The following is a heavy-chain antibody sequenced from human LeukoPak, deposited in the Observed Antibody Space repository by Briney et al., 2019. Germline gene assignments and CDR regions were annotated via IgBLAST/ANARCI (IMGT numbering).Heavy chain of an antibody. Sequence: ASVKVSCKASGYTFTSYDINWERQATGQGLEWMGWMNPNSGNTGYAQKFQGRVTMTRNTSISTAYMELSSLRSEDTAVYYCARGGRSSWFRPALYYYYMDVWGKGTTVTVSS. J-gene: IGHJ6*03. CDR3: ARGGRSSWFRPALYYYYMDV. CDR1: GYTFTSYD. V-gene: IGHV1-8*01. CDR2: MNPNSGNT. D-gene: IGHD6-13*01.